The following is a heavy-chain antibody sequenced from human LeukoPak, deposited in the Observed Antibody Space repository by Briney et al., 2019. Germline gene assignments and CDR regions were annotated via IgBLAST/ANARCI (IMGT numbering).Heavy chain of an antibody. CDR1: GGSISSSNYY. CDR2: IYYSGSA. D-gene: IGHD3-10*01. V-gene: IGHV4-39*01. J-gene: IGHJ4*02. CDR3: ARLRYYYGSGSYYTRLYFDY. Sequence: SETLSLTCTVSGGSISSSNYYWGWIRQPPGKGLEWIGTIYYSGSAYYNPSLKSRVTISVDTSKNQFSLKLSSVTAADTAVYYCARLRYYYGSGSYYTRLYFDYWGQGTLVTVSS.